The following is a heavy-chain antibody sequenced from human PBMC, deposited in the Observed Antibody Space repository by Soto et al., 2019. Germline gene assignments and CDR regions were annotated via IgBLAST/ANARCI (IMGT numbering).Heavy chain of an antibody. CDR3: ASLFHAGSGSSTYYLEY. J-gene: IGHJ4*02. D-gene: IGHD3-10*01. V-gene: IGHV4-59*01. Sequence: SETLSLTCTVSGGSISSYYWSWIRQPPGKGLEWLGYIYYSGSTNYNPSLKSRVTISLDTSKNQFSLKLSSVTAAATAVYYCASLFHAGSGSSTYYLEYWGQGTLVAVSS. CDR2: IYYSGST. CDR1: GGSISSYY.